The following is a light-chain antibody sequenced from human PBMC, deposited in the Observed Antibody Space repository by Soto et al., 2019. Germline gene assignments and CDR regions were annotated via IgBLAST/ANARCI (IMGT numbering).Light chain of an antibody. V-gene: IGLV1-40*01. Sequence: QSVLTQRPSVSGAPGQRVTISCTGSSSKIGAGYDVHWYQQLPGKAPKLLIYGNDNRPSGVPERFSGSKSGTSASLAITGLRADDEADYYCQSYGSSPSANFVFGTGTKVTVL. CDR2: GND. CDR1: SSKIGAGYD. J-gene: IGLJ1*01. CDR3: QSYGSSPSANFV.